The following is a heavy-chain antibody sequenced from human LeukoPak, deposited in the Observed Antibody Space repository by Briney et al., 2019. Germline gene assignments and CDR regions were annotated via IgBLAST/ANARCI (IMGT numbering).Heavy chain of an antibody. CDR1: GFIVSSTY. Sequence: GGSLRLSCAASGFIVSSTYMSWVRQAPGKGLEWVSFLHTDDTTYYADSVKGRFTISKDNSKNTLYFQMNSLRVEDTAVYYCARGTLVRAAAFRNLGQGTLVTVSS. D-gene: IGHD2-2*01. CDR3: ARGTLVRAAAFRN. J-gene: IGHJ4*02. V-gene: IGHV3-53*01. CDR2: LHTDDTT.